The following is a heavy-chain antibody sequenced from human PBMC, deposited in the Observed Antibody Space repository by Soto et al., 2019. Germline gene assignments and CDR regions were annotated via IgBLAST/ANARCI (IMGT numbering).Heavy chain of an antibody. CDR3: ARGDYSRGPADY. V-gene: IGHV4-59*01. J-gene: IGHJ4*02. CDR1: GGSISSYY. Sequence: SETLSLTCTVSGGSISSYYWSWIRQPPGKGLEWIGYIYYSGSTNYNPSLKSRVTISVDTSKNQFSLKLSSVTAADTAVYYCARGDYSRGPADYWGQGTLVTVSS. CDR2: IYYSGST. D-gene: IGHD6-13*01.